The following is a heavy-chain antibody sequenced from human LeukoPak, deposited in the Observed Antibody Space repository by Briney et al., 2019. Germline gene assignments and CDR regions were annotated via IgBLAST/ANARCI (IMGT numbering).Heavy chain of an antibody. CDR2: INPNSGGT. J-gene: IGHJ3*01. D-gene: IGHD1-14*01. Sequence: GASVKVSCKASGYTFTAYFLYWVRQAPGQGLEYMGWINPNSGGTSYARRFQGRVTVTRDTSISAAYMDLSSLTSDDTAVYFCVRDVRAGRNDAFDVWGQGTMVTVSS. V-gene: IGHV1-2*02. CDR3: VRDVRAGRNDAFDV. CDR1: GYTFTAYF.